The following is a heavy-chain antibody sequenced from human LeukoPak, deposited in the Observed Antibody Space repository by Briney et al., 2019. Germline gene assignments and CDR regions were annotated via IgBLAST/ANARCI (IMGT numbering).Heavy chain of an antibody. CDR1: GFTFSSYW. CDR3: AKVPPGIAARLYYFDY. CDR2: ISGSGGST. Sequence: GGSLRLSCAASGFTFSSYWMSWVRQAPGKGLEWVSAISGSGGSTYYADSVKGRFTISRDNSKNTLYLQMNSLRAEDTAVYYCAKVPPGIAARLYYFDYWGQGTLVTVSS. D-gene: IGHD6-6*01. J-gene: IGHJ4*02. V-gene: IGHV3-23*01.